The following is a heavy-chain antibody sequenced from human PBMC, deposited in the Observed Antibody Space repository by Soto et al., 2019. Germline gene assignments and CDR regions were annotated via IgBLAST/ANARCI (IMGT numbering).Heavy chain of an antibody. CDR1: GGSFSGYY. J-gene: IGHJ4*02. V-gene: IGHV4-34*03. CDR2: INHSGST. Sequence: SETLSLTCAVYGGSFSGYYWSWIRQPPGKGLEWIGEINHSGSTNYNPSLKSRVTISVDTSKNQFSLKLSSVTTEDTAVYYCTTRPTRRVWGTVKGFSNDYWGQGTLVTVS. D-gene: IGHD3-16*01. CDR3: TTRPTRRVWGTVKGFSNDY.